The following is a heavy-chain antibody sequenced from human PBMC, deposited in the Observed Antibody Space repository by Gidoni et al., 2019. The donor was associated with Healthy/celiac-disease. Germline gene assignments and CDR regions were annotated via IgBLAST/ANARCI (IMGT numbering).Heavy chain of an antibody. D-gene: IGHD3-22*01. J-gene: IGHJ2*01. Sequence: QVQLQQWGAGLLKPSETLSLTCAVYGGSFSGYYWGWIRQPAGKGLEWLGEINHSGSTNYNPSLKSRVTISVDTSKNQFSLKLSSVTAADTAVYYCARGMTRADYYDSSGGLRCYFDLWGRGTLVTVSS. CDR2: INHSGST. CDR3: ARGMTRADYYDSSGGLRCYFDL. CDR1: GGSFSGYY. V-gene: IGHV4-34*01.